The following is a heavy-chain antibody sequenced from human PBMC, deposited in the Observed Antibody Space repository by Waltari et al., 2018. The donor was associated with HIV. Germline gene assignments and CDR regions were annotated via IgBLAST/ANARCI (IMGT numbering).Heavy chain of an antibody. D-gene: IGHD6-19*01. J-gene: IGHJ4*02. Sequence: QLQLVQSGAEVKKPGASVKVSCRTSGYSFNGYYIHWVRQAPGQGLEWMGMINPDTSDTKYAQNFQVRGTMTRDTSINTAYMDLSSLRSDDTAVYYCARDTHWLAYLFDSWGQGTLVTVSS. CDR1: GYSFNGYY. CDR2: INPDTSDT. V-gene: IGHV1-2*02. CDR3: ARDTHWLAYLFDS.